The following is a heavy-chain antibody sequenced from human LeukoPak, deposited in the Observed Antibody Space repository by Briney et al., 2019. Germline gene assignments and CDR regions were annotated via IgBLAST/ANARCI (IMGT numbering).Heavy chain of an antibody. D-gene: IGHD6-6*01. CDR1: GFTFSSYS. CDR3: ARLIRGVAAPINWFDP. Sequence: GGSLRLSCAASGFTFSSYSMNWVRQAPGKGLEWVSSISSSSSYICYADSVKGRYTISRDNAKNSLYLQMNSLRAEDTAVYYCARLIRGVAAPINWFDPWGQGTLVTVSS. J-gene: IGHJ5*02. V-gene: IGHV3-21*01. CDR2: ISSSSSYI.